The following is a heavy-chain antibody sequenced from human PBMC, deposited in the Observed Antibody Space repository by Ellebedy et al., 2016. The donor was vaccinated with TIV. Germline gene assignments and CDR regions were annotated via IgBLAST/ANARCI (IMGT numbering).Heavy chain of an antibody. J-gene: IGHJ3*02. D-gene: IGHD2-15*01. V-gene: IGHV4-59*01. Sequence: MPSETLSLTCTVSGGSISTYYWSWIRQPPGKGLEWSGYIYYSGSTNYNPSLKSRVTISVDTSKSQFSLNLSSVTTADTAVYYCARRVVGTENDVLDIWGQGTMVTVSS. CDR2: IYYSGST. CDR3: ARRVVGTENDVLDI. CDR1: GGSISTYY.